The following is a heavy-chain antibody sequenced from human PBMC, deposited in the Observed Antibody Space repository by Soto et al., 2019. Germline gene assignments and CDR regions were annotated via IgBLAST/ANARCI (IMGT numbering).Heavy chain of an antibody. CDR1: GGSISSYY. V-gene: IGHV4-59*01. D-gene: IGHD1-26*01. CDR3: ARWSYGALDY. J-gene: IGHJ4*02. CDR2: IYYSGST. Sequence: SETLYLSCTVSGGSISSYYWSWIRQPPGKGLEWIGYIYYSGSTNYNPSLKSRVTISVDTSKNQFSLKLSSVTAADTAVYYCARWSYGALDYWGQGTLVTVSS.